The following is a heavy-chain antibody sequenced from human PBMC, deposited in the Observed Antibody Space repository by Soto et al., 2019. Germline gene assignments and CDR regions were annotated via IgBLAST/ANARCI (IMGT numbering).Heavy chain of an antibody. J-gene: IGHJ2*01. CDR1: DDSINSDKYY. V-gene: IGHV4-39*02. CDR3: AREIIPVTNGEYFDL. D-gene: IGHD4-17*01. CDR2: IYYRGNA. Sequence: PSETLSLTCSVSDDSINSDKYYWGWIRQPPGKGLEWIGSIYYRGNAYYNPSLQTRVTISLDKSRSQFSLKLSSVTAADTAVYYCAREIIPVTNGEYFDLWRRGTLVTVSS.